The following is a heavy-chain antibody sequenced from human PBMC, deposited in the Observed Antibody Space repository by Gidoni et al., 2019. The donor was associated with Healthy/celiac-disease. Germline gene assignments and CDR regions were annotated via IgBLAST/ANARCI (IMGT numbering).Heavy chain of an antibody. Sequence: QLQLQESGPGLVKPSETLSLTCTVSGGSLSSSSYYWGWIRQPPGKGLEWIGSIYYSGSTYYNPPLKSRVTISVDTSKNQFSLKLSSVTAADTAVYYCARQHSLTYGDYFLYYYYGMDVWGQGTTVTVSS. CDR3: ARQHSLTYGDYFLYYYYGMDV. J-gene: IGHJ6*02. V-gene: IGHV4-39*01. D-gene: IGHD4-17*01. CDR2: IYYSGST. CDR1: GGSLSSSSYY.